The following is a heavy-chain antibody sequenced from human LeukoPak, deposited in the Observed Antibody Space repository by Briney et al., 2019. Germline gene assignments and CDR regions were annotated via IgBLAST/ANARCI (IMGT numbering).Heavy chain of an antibody. J-gene: IGHJ3*02. V-gene: IGHV4-31*03. D-gene: IGHD3-3*01. Sequence: SETLSLTCTVSGGSISSGGYYWSWIRQHPGKGLEWIGYIYYSGSTYYNPSLKSRVTISVDTSKNQFSLKLSSVTAADTAVYYCARDYLGDDFDIWGQGTMVTVSS. CDR1: GGSISSGGYY. CDR2: IYYSGST. CDR3: ARDYLGDDFDI.